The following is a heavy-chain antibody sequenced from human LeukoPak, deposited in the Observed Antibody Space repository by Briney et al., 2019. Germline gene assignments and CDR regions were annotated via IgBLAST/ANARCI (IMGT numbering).Heavy chain of an antibody. CDR1: GFTFSSYG. J-gene: IGHJ3*02. Sequence: GGSLRLSCAASGFTFSSYGMHWVRQAPGKGLEWVAVISYDGSNKNYADSVKGRFTISRDNSKNTLYLQMNSLRAEDTAVYYCARDPRRDGYNFAFDIWGQGTMVTVSS. CDR2: ISYDGSNK. D-gene: IGHD5-24*01. V-gene: IGHV3-30*03. CDR3: ARDPRRDGYNFAFDI.